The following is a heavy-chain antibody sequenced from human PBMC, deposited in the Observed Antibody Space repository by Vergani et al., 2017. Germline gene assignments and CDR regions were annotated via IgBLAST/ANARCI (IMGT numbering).Heavy chain of an antibody. D-gene: IGHD4-23*01. J-gene: IGHJ3*02. Sequence: QVQLQESGPGLVKPSQTLSLTCTVSGGSISSGDYCWSWIRQPPGKGLEWIGYIYYSGATYYNPSLRGRVTISEDTSKNQFSLKLSSVTAADTAVYYCAAHDYGGSSRAFDIWGQGTMVTASS. CDR3: AAHDYGGSSRAFDI. V-gene: IGHV4-30-4*01. CDR2: IYYSGAT. CDR1: GGSISSGDYC.